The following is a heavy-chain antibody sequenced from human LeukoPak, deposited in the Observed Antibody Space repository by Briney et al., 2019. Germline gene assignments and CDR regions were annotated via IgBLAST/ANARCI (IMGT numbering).Heavy chain of an antibody. CDR2: VNAGNGNT. J-gene: IGHJ4*02. Sequence: ASVKVSCKASGYTFTSYAMHWVRQAPGQRLEWMGWVNAGNGNTKYSQKFQGRVTITRDTSASTAYMELSSLRSEDTAVYSCARGVATNRYYFDYWGQGTLVTVSA. V-gene: IGHV1-3*01. CDR1: GYTFTSYA. CDR3: ARGVATNRYYFDY. D-gene: IGHD5-12*01.